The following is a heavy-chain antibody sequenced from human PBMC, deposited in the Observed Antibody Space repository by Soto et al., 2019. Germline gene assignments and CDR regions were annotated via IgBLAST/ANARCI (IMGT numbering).Heavy chain of an antibody. CDR3: ASSSSSSTYYFDY. J-gene: IGHJ4*02. V-gene: IGHV3-21*01. CDR1: GFTFGSYS. D-gene: IGHD6-6*01. Sequence: GVLRLSCAASGFTFGSYSMNWVRQAPGKGLEWVSSISSSSYIYYADSVKGRFTISRDNAKNSLYLQMNSLRAEDTAVYYCASSSSSSTYYFDYWGQGTLVTVSS. CDR2: ISSSSYI.